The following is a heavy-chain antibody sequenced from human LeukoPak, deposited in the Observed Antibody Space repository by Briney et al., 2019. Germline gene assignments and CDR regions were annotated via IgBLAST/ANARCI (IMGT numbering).Heavy chain of an antibody. CDR1: GYTFTSYG. CDR2: ISAYNGNT. V-gene: IGHV1-18*01. CDR3: ARDVKGPLDY. Sequence: ASVKVSCMASGYTFTSYGISWVRQAAGQGLEWMGWISAYNGNTNYAQKLQGRVTMTTDTSTSTAYMEPRSLRSDDTAVYYCARDVKGPLDYWGQGTLVTVSS. J-gene: IGHJ4*02.